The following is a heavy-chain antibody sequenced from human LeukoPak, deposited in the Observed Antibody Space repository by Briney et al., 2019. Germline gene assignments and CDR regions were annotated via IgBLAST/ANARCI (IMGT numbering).Heavy chain of an antibody. Sequence: HAASVKVSCKASGYTFTGYYMHWVRQAPGQGLEWMGWINPNSGGTNYAQKFQGRVTMTRDTSISTAYMELSRLRSDDTAVYYCARLDPLPSPDYYYYYMDVWGKGTTVTVSS. CDR1: GYTFTGYY. V-gene: IGHV1-2*02. D-gene: IGHD1-1*01. CDR3: ARLDPLPSPDYYYYYMDV. J-gene: IGHJ6*03. CDR2: INPNSGGT.